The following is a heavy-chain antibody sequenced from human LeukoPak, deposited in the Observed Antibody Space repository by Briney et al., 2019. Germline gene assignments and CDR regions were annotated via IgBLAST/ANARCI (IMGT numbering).Heavy chain of an antibody. CDR2: VYNSGST. V-gene: IGHV4-39*07. CDR3: ARPSYYDSSGYYY. Sequence: PSETLSLTCTVSGGSISSANYYWGWIRQPSGKGLEWIGSVYNSGSTYYNPSLKSRVIVSLHMSQNQFSLRLTSVTAADTAVYYCARPSYYDSSGYYYWGQGTLVTVSS. D-gene: IGHD3-22*01. CDR1: GGSISSANYY. J-gene: IGHJ4*02.